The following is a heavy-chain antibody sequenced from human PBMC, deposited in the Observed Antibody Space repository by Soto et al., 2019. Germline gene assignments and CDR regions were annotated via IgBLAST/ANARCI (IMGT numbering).Heavy chain of an antibody. Sequence: SETLSLTYTGYGGSFSGYYWSGIRQPPVKGLEWIGEINHSGSTNYNPSLKSRVTISVDTSKNQFSLKLSSVTAADTAVFYCARGLGSKIFCRSGATMHYGVDVRGQGS. CDR2: INHSGST. CDR3: ARGLGSKIFCRSGATMHYGVDV. CDR1: GGSFSGYY. D-gene: IGHD3-9*01. V-gene: IGHV4-34*01. J-gene: IGHJ6*02.